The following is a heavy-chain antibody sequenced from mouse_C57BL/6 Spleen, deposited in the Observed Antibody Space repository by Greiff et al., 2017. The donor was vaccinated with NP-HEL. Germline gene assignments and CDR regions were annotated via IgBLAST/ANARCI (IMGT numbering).Heavy chain of an antibody. CDR2: FYPGSGSI. CDR1: GYTFTEYT. CDR3: ARQIYGYVLHYYAMDY. V-gene: IGHV1-62-2*01. J-gene: IGHJ4*01. Sequence: QVHVKQSGAELVKPGASVKLSCKASGYTFTEYTIHWVKQRSGQGLEWIGWFYPGSGSIKYNEKFKDKATLTADKSSSTVYMELSRLTSEDSAVYFCARQIYGYVLHYYAMDYWGQGTSVTVSS. D-gene: IGHD2-2*01.